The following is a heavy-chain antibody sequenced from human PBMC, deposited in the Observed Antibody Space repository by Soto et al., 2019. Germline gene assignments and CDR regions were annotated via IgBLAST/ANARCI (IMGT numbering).Heavy chain of an antibody. CDR1: GFTFSSYA. CDR3: ARDQYGMDV. Sequence: PGGSLRLSCAASGFTFSSYAMSWVRQAPGKGLEWVSAISGDAGSTYYADSVKGRFTISRDNSKNTLYLQMNSLRAEDTAVYYCARDQYGMDVWGQGTTVTVSS. J-gene: IGHJ6*02. V-gene: IGHV3-23*01. CDR2: ISGDAGST. D-gene: IGHD2-2*01.